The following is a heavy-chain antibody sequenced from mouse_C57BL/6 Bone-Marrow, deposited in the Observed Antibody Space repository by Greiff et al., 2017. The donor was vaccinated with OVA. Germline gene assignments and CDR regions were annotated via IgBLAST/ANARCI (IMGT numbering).Heavy chain of an antibody. Sequence: LQQSGAELVRPGSSVKLSCKDSYFAFMASAMHWVKQRPGHGLEWIGSFTMYSDATEYSENFKGKATLTADTSSSTAYMELSSLTSEDSASYYGSTGELRYKLGAKDYWGQGTSVTVSS. D-gene: IGHD2-5*01. V-gene: IGHV1-49*01. CDR1: YFAFMASA. J-gene: IGHJ4*01. CDR2: FTMYSDAT. CDR3: STGELRYKLGAKDY.